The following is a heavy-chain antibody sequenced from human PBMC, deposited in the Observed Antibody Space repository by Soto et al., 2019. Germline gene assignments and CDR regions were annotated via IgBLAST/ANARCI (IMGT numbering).Heavy chain of an antibody. CDR3: AGRVTGLYNNWFAP. D-gene: IGHD1-26*01. J-gene: IGHJ5*02. Sequence: QVQLQESGPGLVKPSQTLSLTCTVSGGSISSGGYYWSWIRQHPGKGLEWIGYIYYSGSTYYNPSLKSRVTISVDTSKNQFSLKLSFVTAADTAVYYCAGRVTGLYNNWFAPWGQGTLVTVSS. CDR2: IYYSGST. V-gene: IGHV4-31*03. CDR1: GGSISSGGYY.